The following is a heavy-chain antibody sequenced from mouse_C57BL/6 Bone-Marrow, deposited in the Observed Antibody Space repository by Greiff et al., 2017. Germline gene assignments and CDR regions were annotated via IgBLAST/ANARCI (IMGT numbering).Heavy chain of an antibody. Sequence: VKLQQPGAELVRPGSSVKLSCKASGYTFTSYWMHWVKQRPIQGLEWIGNIDPSDSETHYNQKFKDKATLTVDKSSSTAYMQLSSLTSEDSAVYYCASPYGSSPYWYFDVWGTGTTVTVSS. CDR3: ASPYGSSPYWYFDV. J-gene: IGHJ1*03. D-gene: IGHD1-1*01. CDR2: IDPSDSET. V-gene: IGHV1-52*01. CDR1: GYTFTSYW.